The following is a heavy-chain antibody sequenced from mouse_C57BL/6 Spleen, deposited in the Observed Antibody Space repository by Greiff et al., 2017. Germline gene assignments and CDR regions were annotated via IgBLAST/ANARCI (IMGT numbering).Heavy chain of an antibody. V-gene: IGHV1-76*01. CDR1: GYTFTDYY. J-gene: IGHJ4*01. CDR2: IYPGSGNT. CDR3: ARDSYAMDY. Sequence: VMLVESGAELVRPGASVKLSCKASGYTFTDYYINWVKQRPGQGLEWIARIYPGSGNTYYNEKFKGKATLTAENSSSTAYMQLSSLTSEDSAVYFWARDSYAMDYWGQGTSVTVSS.